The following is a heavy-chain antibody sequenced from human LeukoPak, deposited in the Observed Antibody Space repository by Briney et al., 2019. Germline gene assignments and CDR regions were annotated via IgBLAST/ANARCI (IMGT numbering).Heavy chain of an antibody. CDR2: ISSSSSYI. CDR1: GFTFSSYR. J-gene: IGHJ4*02. CDR3: ARSIVVVPDY. V-gene: IGHV3-21*01. Sequence: GGSLRLSCAASGFTFSSYRMNWVRQAPGKGLEWVSSISSSSSYIYYADSVKGRFTISRDNAKNSLYLQMNSLRAEDTAVYYCARSIVVVPDYWGQGTLVTVSS. D-gene: IGHD2-21*01.